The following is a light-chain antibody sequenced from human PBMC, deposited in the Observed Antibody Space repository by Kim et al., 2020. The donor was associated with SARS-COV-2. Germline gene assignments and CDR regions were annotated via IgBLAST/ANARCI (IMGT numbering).Light chain of an antibody. CDR1: QDIKNY. J-gene: IGKJ4*01. CDR3: QQYEKLPLT. CDR2: QTF. V-gene: IGKV1-33*01. Sequence: ASVGDRVTITCQASQDIKNYLNWYQQKPGKAPKLLIYQTFNLQTGVPSRFSGSASGTDFTLTISSLQPEDFATYFCQQYEKLPLTFGGGTKVEIK.